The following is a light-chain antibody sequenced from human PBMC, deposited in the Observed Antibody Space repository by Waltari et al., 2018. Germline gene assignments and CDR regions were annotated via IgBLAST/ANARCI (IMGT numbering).Light chain of an antibody. Sequence: QSALTQPASVSGSPGQSITISCTGTSSDIGAYNYVSWYQQHPGKAPKLLIYDVTYRPSVVSSRFSGSKSGNTASRTISGLQAEDEADYYCNSHTTVSSLVFGTGTKVTVL. J-gene: IGLJ1*01. CDR3: NSHTTVSSLV. V-gene: IGLV2-14*03. CDR1: SSDIGAYNY. CDR2: DVT.